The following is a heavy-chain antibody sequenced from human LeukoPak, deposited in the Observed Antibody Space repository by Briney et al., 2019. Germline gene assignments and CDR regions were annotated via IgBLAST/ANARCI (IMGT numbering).Heavy chain of an antibody. CDR2: IKSKVDGGTR. CDR3: STGTSLVY. CDR1: GFTFRNVW. J-gene: IGHJ4*02. Sequence: GGSLRLSCAASGFTFRNVWMNWVRQAPGKGLEWVGRIKSKVDGGTRDYAAAVKGRFTISRNDSESIMSLQMNSLKTEDTALYYCSTGTSLVYWGQGTLDTVSS. V-gene: IGHV3-15*01.